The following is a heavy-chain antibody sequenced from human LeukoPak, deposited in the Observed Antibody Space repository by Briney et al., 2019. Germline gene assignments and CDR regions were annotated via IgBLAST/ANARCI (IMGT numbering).Heavy chain of an antibody. J-gene: IGHJ6*03. Sequence: GGSLRLSCAASGFTFSNAWMNWVRQAPGKGLEWVGRIKTKADGATTDYAAPVKGRFTISRDDSKNTLYLQMNSLKTDDTAVYYCTTDLTYYYYYYMDVWGKGTTVTISS. CDR1: GFTFSNAW. CDR3: TTDLTYYYYYYMDV. CDR2: IKTKADGATT. V-gene: IGHV3-15*01.